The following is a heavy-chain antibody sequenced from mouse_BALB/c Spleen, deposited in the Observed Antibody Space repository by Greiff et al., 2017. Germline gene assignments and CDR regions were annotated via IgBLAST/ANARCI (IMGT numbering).Heavy chain of an antibody. CDR3: VRSSGWYFDV. V-gene: IGHV3-6*02. CDR2: ISYDGSN. CDR1: GYSITSGYY. J-gene: IGHJ1*01. Sequence: VQLKESGPGLVKPSQSLSLTCSVTGYSITSGYYWNWIRQFPGNKLEWMGYISYDGSNNYNPSLKNRISITRDTSKNQFFLKLNSVTTEDTATYYCVRSSGWYFDVWGAGTTVTVSS. D-gene: IGHD3-1*01.